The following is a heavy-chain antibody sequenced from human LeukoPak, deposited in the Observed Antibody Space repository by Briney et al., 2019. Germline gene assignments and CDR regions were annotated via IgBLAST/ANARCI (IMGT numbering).Heavy chain of an antibody. CDR2: INSDSNYI. V-gene: IGHV3-21*01. D-gene: IGHD3-10*01. CDR1: GFTFRSYI. J-gene: IGHJ3*02. Sequence: GGSLRLSCVASGFTFRSYIMNWVRQAPGKGLEWVSSINSDSNYIYYADSVQGRFTISRDNAKNSLYLQMNSLRAEDTAVYYCAVAYYYGSGDAFDIWGQGTKVTVSS. CDR3: AVAYYYGSGDAFDI.